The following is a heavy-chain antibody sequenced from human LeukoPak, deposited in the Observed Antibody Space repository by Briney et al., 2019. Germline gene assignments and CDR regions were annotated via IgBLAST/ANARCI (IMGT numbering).Heavy chain of an antibody. CDR2: ISGSGEFI. V-gene: IGHV3-21*01. Sequence: GGSLRLSCAASGFTFSSYSMNWIRQAPGKGPEWVSSISGSGEFIYYGDSVKGRVTISRDNGKNSLYLQMNSVRPEDMAVYYCARDDSHGYHFFDSWGRGTLVTVSS. J-gene: IGHJ4*02. CDR1: GFTFSSYS. D-gene: IGHD3-22*01. CDR3: ARDDSHGYHFFDS.